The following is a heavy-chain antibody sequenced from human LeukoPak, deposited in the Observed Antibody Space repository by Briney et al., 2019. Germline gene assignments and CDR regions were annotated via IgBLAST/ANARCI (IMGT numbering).Heavy chain of an antibody. CDR3: ARAIVGATFFFLSYFDY. D-gene: IGHD1-26*01. V-gene: IGHV4-59*12. CDR1: GGSISNYY. Sequence: PSETLSLTCTVSGGSISNYYWNWIRQPPGEGLEWIGSIYYSGSTYYNSSLQSRVTISVHMSKNQFSLKLSSVTAADTAVYYCARAIVGATFFFLSYFDYWGQGTLVTVSS. CDR2: IYYSGST. J-gene: IGHJ4*02.